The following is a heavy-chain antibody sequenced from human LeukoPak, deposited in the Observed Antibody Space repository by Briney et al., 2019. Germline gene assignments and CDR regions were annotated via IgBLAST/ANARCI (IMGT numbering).Heavy chain of an antibody. D-gene: IGHD3-3*01. CDR1: GFTVSSNY. Sequence: LTGGSLRLSCAASGFTVSSNYMSWVRQAPGKGLEWVSVIYSGGSTYYADSVKGRFTISRDNSKNTLYLQMNSLRAEDTAVYYCARVQHDLYYFDYWGQGTLVTVSS. V-gene: IGHV3-66*01. J-gene: IGHJ4*02. CDR2: IYSGGST. CDR3: ARVQHDLYYFDY.